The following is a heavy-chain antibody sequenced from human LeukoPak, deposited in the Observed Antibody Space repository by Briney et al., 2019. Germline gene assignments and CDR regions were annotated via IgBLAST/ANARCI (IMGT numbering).Heavy chain of an antibody. Sequence: ASVKVSCKASGYTFTSYYIHWVRQAPGQGLEWMGIINPSGGSTSYAQKFQGRVTMTRDTSTSTVYMELSSLRSEDTAVYYCVRDLYYDFWSGYYRGRPAYYYYGMDVWGQGTTVTVSS. CDR2: INPSGGST. CDR1: GYTFTSYY. CDR3: VRDLYYDFWSGYYRGRPAYYYYGMDV. J-gene: IGHJ6*02. D-gene: IGHD3-3*01. V-gene: IGHV1-46*01.